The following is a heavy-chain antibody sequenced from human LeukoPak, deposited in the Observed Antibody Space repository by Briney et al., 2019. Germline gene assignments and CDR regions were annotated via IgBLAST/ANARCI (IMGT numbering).Heavy chain of an antibody. Sequence: SETLSLTCAVSGASLSGYYWSWIRQSPGKGLEWIGEINHGGFTNYNPSPKSRVTISVDTSRNQIALRLSSLTAADTAVYFCARSHLWPSGTFGIWGQGTVVAVSS. CDR1: GASLSGYY. J-gene: IGHJ3*02. CDR3: ARSHLWPSGTFGI. V-gene: IGHV4-34*01. CDR2: INHGGFT. D-gene: IGHD5-18*01.